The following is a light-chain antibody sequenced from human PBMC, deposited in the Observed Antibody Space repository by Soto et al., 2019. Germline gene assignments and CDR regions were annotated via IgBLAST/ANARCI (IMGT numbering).Light chain of an antibody. CDR3: QQTYVLSVTM. J-gene: IGKJ2*01. V-gene: IGKV1-39*01. CDR2: DAS. CDR1: QNIDSY. Sequence: TQSASAVSASVGDRVTITCRASQNIDSYLNWYQQRPGKAPKLLIHDASSLQSGVPSRFSGSGSGRDFTLNITRLQHEDFATYYCQQTYVLSVTMFGHRTMVDIK.